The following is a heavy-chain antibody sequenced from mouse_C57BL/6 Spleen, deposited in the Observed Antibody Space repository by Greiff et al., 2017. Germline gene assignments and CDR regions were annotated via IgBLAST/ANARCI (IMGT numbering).Heavy chain of an antibody. Sequence: VQLQQPGAELVKPGASVKLSCKASGYTFTSYWMHWVKQRPGQGLEWIGMIHPNSGSTNYNEKFKSKATLTVDKSSSTAYMQLSSLTSEDSAVYYCARGDYYDYDRRGMDYWGQGTSVTVSS. V-gene: IGHV1-64*01. CDR2: IHPNSGST. CDR3: ARGDYYDYDRRGMDY. J-gene: IGHJ4*01. CDR1: GYTFTSYW. D-gene: IGHD2-4*01.